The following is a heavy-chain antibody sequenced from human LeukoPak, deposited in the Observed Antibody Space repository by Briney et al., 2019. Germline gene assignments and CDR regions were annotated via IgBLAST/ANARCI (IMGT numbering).Heavy chain of an antibody. D-gene: IGHD3-22*01. CDR1: TFTFSSLW. CDR3: VTGGHYAGS. Sequence: GGSLRLSCAVSTFTFSSLWMSWVRQAPGKGLEWVAKIEPGGSEENYLDSVKGRFTISRDDAKNSLYLQMNSLRAEDTSVYYCVTGGHYAGSWGQGSLVTVSS. V-gene: IGHV3-7*01. CDR2: IEPGGSEE. J-gene: IGHJ5*02.